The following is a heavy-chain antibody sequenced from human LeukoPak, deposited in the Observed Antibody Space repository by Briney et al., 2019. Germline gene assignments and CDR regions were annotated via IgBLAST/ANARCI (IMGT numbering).Heavy chain of an antibody. Sequence: PSETLSLTCTVSGGSISSSSYYWGWIRQPPGKGLEWIGSIYYSGSTYYNPSLKSRVTISVDTSKNQFSLKLSPVTAADTAVYYCARLSSGWHTLYYYYYMDVWGKGTTVTVSS. CDR1: GGSISSSSYY. CDR3: ARLSSGWHTLYYYYYMDV. D-gene: IGHD6-19*01. CDR2: IYYSGST. V-gene: IGHV4-39*01. J-gene: IGHJ6*03.